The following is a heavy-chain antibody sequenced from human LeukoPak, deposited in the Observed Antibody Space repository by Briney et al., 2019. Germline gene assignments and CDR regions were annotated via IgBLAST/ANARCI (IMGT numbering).Heavy chain of an antibody. CDR2: INEDGSQK. J-gene: IGHJ4*02. V-gene: IGHV3-7*03. D-gene: IGHD6-19*01. Sequence: GGSLRLSCAASGLTVTNAWMAWLRQAPEKGLEWVANINEDGSQKYYLGSVTGRFTISRDNAKNSLYLQMNSLSAEDTAMYYCARDGGWHRFDYWGQGTLVIVSS. CDR3: ARDGGWHRFDY. CDR1: GLTVTNAW.